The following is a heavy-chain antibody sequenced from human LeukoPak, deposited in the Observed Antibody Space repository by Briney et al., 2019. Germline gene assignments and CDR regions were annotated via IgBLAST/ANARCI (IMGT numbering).Heavy chain of an antibody. CDR2: INSDGSST. CDR1: GITVNRNW. D-gene: IGHD5-24*01. V-gene: IGHV3-74*01. J-gene: IGHJ4*02. Sequence: GGFLRLSCVASGITVNRNWMHWVRQAPGKGLVWVSRINSDGSSTTYADSVKGRFTISRDNAKNTLYLQMNSLRVEDTAVYYCARKDLATTLDYWGQGTQVTVSS. CDR3: ARKDLATTLDY.